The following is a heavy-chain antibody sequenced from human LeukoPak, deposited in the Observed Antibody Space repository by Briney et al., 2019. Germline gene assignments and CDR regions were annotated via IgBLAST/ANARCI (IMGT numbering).Heavy chain of an antibody. CDR3: ARDTITWFGESYYYYMDV. J-gene: IGHJ6*03. CDR1: GYSISSGYY. V-gene: IGHV4-38-2*02. CDR2: IYHSGST. D-gene: IGHD3-10*01. Sequence: SETLSLTCTVSGYSISSGYYWGWIRQPPGKGLEWIGSIYHSGSTYYNPSLKSRVTISVDTSKNQFSLKLSSVTAADTAVYYCARDTITWFGESYYYYMDVWGKGTTVTISS.